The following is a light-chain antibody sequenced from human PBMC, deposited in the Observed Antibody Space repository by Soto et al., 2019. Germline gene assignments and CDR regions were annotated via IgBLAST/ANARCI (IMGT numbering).Light chain of an antibody. CDR1: QTVNSIY. J-gene: IGKJ1*01. CDR3: QQYDTSPRT. CDR2: GAS. Sequence: EIVLTQSPGTLSLYRGERATLSCRASQTVNSIYFAWYQRKPGQAPRLLIYGASNRATGIPDRFSGSGSGTDFTLTISRLEAEDFGVYCCQQYDTSPRTFGQGTKV. V-gene: IGKV3-20*01.